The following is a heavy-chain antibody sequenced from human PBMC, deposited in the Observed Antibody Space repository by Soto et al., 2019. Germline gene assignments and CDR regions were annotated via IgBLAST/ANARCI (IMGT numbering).Heavy chain of an antibody. CDR2: IYYSGST. D-gene: IGHD3-22*01. V-gene: IGHV4-39*07. CDR1: GGSMSGNRYY. Sequence: SETLSLTCTVSGGSMSGNRYYWGWIRQPPGKGPQWIGYIYYSGSTYDNPSLKSRVAISVDTSKNQFSLTLSSVTAADTAVYYCARVKKYWDSSGNWFDRWGQGSLVTVSS. CDR3: ARVKKYWDSSGNWFDR. J-gene: IGHJ5*02.